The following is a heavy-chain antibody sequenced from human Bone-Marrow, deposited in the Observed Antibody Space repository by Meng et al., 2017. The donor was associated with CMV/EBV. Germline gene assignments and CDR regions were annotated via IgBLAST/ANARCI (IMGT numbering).Heavy chain of an antibody. D-gene: IGHD3-3*01. CDR3: ARSAKSGYPLIIDFDY. CDR1: GFTFSSYS. CDR2: ISSSSSYI. Sequence: GESLKISCAASGFTFSSYSMNWVRQAPGKGLEWVSSISSSSSYIYYADSVKGRFTISRDNAKNSLYLQMNSLRAEDTAVYYCARSAKSGYPLIIDFDYWGQGTRVTVSS. J-gene: IGHJ4*02. V-gene: IGHV3-21*01.